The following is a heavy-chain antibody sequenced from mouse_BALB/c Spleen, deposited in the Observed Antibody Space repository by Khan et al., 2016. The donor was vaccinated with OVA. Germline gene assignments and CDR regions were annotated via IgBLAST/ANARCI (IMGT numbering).Heavy chain of an antibody. CDR3: ARSYDYDVGGFAY. CDR1: GFSLSNYG. D-gene: IGHD2-4*01. J-gene: IGHJ3*01. V-gene: IGHV2-9*02. CDR2: IWTGGIT. Sequence: QVQLQQSGPGLVAPSQSLSITCTVSGFSLSNYGVHWVRQPPGKGLEWLGVIWTGGITNYNSAFMSRLSISKDNSKSQVFLKMNRLQTDDTAIYYCARSYDYDVGGFAYWGQGTLVTVSA.